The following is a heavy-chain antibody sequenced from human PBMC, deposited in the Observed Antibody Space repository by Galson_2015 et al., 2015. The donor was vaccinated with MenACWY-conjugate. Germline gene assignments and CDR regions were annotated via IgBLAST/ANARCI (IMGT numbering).Heavy chain of an antibody. D-gene: IGHD4-17*01. CDR2: ISHDGRNI. CDR3: AREMTTVTTRVGGMDV. V-gene: IGHV3-30*04. CDR1: GFTFSIHV. Sequence: SLRLSCAASGFTFSIHVMHWVRQAPGKGLEWVTVISHDGRNIHYADSVKGRFTTSRDNSRNTLYLQMNSLRAEDTAVYYCAREMTTVTTRVGGMDVWGQGTTVTVSS. J-gene: IGHJ6*02.